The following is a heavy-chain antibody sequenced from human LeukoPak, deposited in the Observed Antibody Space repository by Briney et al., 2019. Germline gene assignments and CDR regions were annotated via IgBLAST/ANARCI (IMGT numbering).Heavy chain of an antibody. CDR1: GYTFTAYY. V-gene: IGHV1-2*02. D-gene: IGHD4-23*01. CDR3: ARDLTGGTSDC. J-gene: IGHJ4*02. Sequence: ASVKVSCKASGYTFTAYYIHWVRQAPGQRLEWMGWLNPNNGDTNYAQKFQGRVTLTGDTSISTAYMELSGLSSGDTAVYFCARDLTGGTSDCWGQGTLVTVSS. CDR2: LNPNNGDT.